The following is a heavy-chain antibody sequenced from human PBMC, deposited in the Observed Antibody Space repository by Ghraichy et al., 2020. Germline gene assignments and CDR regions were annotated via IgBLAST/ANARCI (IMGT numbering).Heavy chain of an antibody. D-gene: IGHD3-10*01. CDR1: GYTFTSYS. V-gene: IGHV1-46*01. CDR2: INPSGGTT. Sequence: ASVKVSCKASGYTFTSYSMHWVRQAPGQGLEWMGIINPSGGTTSYTQKFQGRVTMTRDTSTSTVYMELSSLRSEDTAAYYCARRDSSGRGVDSWGQGTLVTVSS. J-gene: IGHJ4*02. CDR3: ARRDSSGRGVDS.